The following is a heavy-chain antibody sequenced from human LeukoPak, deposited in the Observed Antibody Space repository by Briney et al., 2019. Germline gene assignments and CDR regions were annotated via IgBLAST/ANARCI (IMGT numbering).Heavy chain of an antibody. Sequence: SETLSPTCALYGGSFSGYYWSWIRQPPGKGLEWIGEINHSGSTNYNPSLKSRVTISVDTSKNQFSLKLSSVTAADTAVYYCARGAGALTLDYFDYWGQGTLVTVSS. CDR3: ARGAGALTLDYFDY. V-gene: IGHV4-34*01. J-gene: IGHJ4*02. CDR1: GGSFSGYY. D-gene: IGHD4/OR15-4a*01. CDR2: INHSGST.